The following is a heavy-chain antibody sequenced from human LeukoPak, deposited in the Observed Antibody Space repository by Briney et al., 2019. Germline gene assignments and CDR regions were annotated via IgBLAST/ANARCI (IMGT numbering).Heavy chain of an antibody. CDR2: INHSGST. Sequence: SETLSLTCAVYGGSFSGYYWSWIRQPPGKGLEWIGEINHSGSTNYNPSLKSRVTISVDTSKNQFSLKLSSVTAADTAVYYCARGIVVVPAVYDYWGQETLVTVSS. CDR1: GGSFSGYY. J-gene: IGHJ4*02. CDR3: ARGIVVVPAVYDY. D-gene: IGHD2-2*01. V-gene: IGHV4-34*01.